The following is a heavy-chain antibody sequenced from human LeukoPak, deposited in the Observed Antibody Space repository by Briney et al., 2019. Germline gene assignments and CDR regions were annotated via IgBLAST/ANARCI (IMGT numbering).Heavy chain of an antibody. CDR1: GGSISSGDYY. J-gene: IGHJ6*03. CDR2: IYYSGST. Sequence: SETLSLTCTVSGGSISSGDYYWSWIRQPPGKGLEWIGYIYYSGSTYYNPSLESRVTISVDTSKNQFSLRLTSVTAADSAVYYCARHPERTYGDYYFYYMDVWGKGTTVTVSS. CDR3: ARHPERTYGDYYFYYMDV. D-gene: IGHD4-17*01. V-gene: IGHV4-30-4*08.